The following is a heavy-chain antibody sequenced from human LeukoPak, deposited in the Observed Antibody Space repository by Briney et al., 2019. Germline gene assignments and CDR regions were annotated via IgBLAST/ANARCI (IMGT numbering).Heavy chain of an antibody. V-gene: IGHV3-64*04. Sequence: GGSLRLSCSASGFTFSSYAMHWVRQAPGKGLEYVSAISSNGGSTYYADSVKGRFTISRDNSKNTLYLQMNSLRAEDTAVYYCARELGSSGYYPFDYWGQGTLVTVSS. CDR3: ARELGSSGYYPFDY. J-gene: IGHJ4*02. D-gene: IGHD3-22*01. CDR1: GFTFSSYA. CDR2: ISSNGGST.